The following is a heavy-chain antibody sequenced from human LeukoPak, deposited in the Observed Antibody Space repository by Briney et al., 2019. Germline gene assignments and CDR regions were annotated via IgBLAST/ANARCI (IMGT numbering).Heavy chain of an antibody. V-gene: IGHV3-15*01. CDR2: IKSKTDGETT. CDR1: TFTLSNAW. J-gene: IGHJ4*02. Sequence: GRSLTLSCAVSTFTLSNAWMSWDRQAQRKGLEWVGRIKSKTDGETTDYAAPVKGIFTILRDDSKNALILQMNSLKTENTAVYYWTTGKKSSYWYRYFDYWGQGTPVTVSS. CDR3: TTGKKSSYWYRYFDY. D-gene: IGHD6-19*01.